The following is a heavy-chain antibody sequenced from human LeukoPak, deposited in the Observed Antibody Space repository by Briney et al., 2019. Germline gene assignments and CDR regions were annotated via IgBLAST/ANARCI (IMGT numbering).Heavy chain of an antibody. V-gene: IGHV3-53*01. CDR1: GFTVSSNY. CDR3: ARAYGSGRILDY. D-gene: IGHD3-10*01. J-gene: IGHJ4*02. CDR2: IYSGGST. Sequence: GGSLRLSCAASGFTVSSNYMSWVRQAPGKGLEWVAVIYSGGSTYYADSVKGRFTISRDNSKNTLYLQMNSLRAEDTAVYYCARAYGSGRILDYWGQGTLVTVSS.